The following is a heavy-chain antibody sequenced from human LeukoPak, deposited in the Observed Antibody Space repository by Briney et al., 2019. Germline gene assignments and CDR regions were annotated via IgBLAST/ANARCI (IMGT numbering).Heavy chain of an antibody. CDR1: SDSTSSTYW. D-gene: IGHD1-14*01. CDR3: ARDLWYGFRYYFDY. V-gene: IGHV4-4*02. CDR2: IYHSGST. J-gene: IGHJ4*02. Sequence: PSGTLSLTCAVSSDSTSSTYWWTWVRQPPGKGLEWIGAIYHSGSTNYNPSLKSRLTISVDKSKNHFSLRVTSVTAANTAVYYCARDLWYGFRYYFDYWGQGTLVTVSS.